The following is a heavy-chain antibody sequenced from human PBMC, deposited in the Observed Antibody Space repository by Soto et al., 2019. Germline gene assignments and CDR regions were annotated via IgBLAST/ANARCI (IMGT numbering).Heavy chain of an antibody. CDR1: GFTFSSYG. Sequence: SLRLSCAASGFTFSSYGMHWVRQAPGKGLEWVAVIWYDGSNKYYADSVKGRFTISRDNSKNTLYLQMNSLRAEDTAVYYCARGPPQYSSSSVYYYYGMDVWGQGTTVTVSS. D-gene: IGHD6-6*01. V-gene: IGHV3-33*01. CDR3: ARGPPQYSSSSVYYYYGMDV. J-gene: IGHJ6*02. CDR2: IWYDGSNK.